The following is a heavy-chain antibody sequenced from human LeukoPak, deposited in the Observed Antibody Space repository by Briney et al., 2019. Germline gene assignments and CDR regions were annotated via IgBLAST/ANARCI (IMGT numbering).Heavy chain of an antibody. V-gene: IGHV4-34*01. CDR3: ARYYFDTSGYYHDC. J-gene: IGHJ4*02. Sequence: SETLSLTCAVYGGSFSGYYWSWIRQTPGKGLEWIGEINHSGSTNYNPSLKSRVTMSVDTSKNQFSLKLSSVTAADTAVYYCARYYFDTSGYYHDCWGQGTLVTVSS. CDR1: GGSFSGYY. D-gene: IGHD3-22*01. CDR2: INHSGST.